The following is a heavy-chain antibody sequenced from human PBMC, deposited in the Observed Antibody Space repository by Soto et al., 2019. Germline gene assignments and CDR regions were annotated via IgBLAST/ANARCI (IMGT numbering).Heavy chain of an antibody. CDR3: VKAYCSSTICAISYYYGMDV. D-gene: IGHD2-2*01. J-gene: IGHJ6*02. CDR1: GFTFNTNA. V-gene: IGHV3-9*01. Sequence: GGSLRLSCAASGFTFNTNAMHWVRQAPGKGLEWVSGMNWNSGSISYAQYVKGRVTISRDNSNNSVYLQMNSLRAEDTAVYYCVKAYCSSTICAISYYYGMDVWGQGTTVTVSS. CDR2: MNWNSGSI.